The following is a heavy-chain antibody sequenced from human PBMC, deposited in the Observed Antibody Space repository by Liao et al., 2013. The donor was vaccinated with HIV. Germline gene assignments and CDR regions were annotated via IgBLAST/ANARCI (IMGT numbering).Heavy chain of an antibody. CDR2: IYTSGNT. V-gene: IGHV4-4*07. D-gene: IGHD2-21*01. CDR3: AARFTISGVAIPHALDV. CDR1: GVSINNHY. J-gene: IGHJ3*01. Sequence: QMQLQESGPGLVKPSETLSLTCAVSGVSINNHYWNWIRQPAGRGLEWIGRIYTSGNTNYNPSLKSRVTMSVDTSKNQFSLKLTSVTAADTAVYYCAARFTISGVAIPHALDVWGQGTMVAVSS.